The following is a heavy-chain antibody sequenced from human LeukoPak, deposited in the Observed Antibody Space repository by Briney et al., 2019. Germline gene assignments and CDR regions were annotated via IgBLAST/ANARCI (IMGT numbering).Heavy chain of an antibody. V-gene: IGHV4-59*08. CDR2: IYYSGST. CDR1: VGSFSSYY. CDR3: ARRGYDILTGYGPQFGEWYFDL. D-gene: IGHD3-9*01. J-gene: IGHJ2*01. Sequence: SETLSLTCVVYVGSFSSYYWSWIRQPPGKGLEWLGYIYYSGSTNYNPSLKSRVTISVDTSKNQFSLKLSSVTAADTAVYYCARRGYDILTGYGPQFGEWYFDLWGRGTLVTVSS.